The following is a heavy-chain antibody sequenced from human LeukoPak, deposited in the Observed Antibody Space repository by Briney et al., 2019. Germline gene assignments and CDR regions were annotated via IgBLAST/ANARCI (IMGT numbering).Heavy chain of an antibody. CDR2: ISGDGGSI. CDR3: AKDYNFDFSNSYFDY. Sequence: GGSLRLSCAASGFTFDDYAMHWVRQPPGKGLEWVSLISGDGGSISYADSVKGRFTIPRDNSKNSLYLQINSLRTEDTALYNCAKDYNFDFSNSYFDYCGHGTLVTVSS. D-gene: IGHD4-11*01. J-gene: IGHJ4*01. CDR1: GFTFDDYA. V-gene: IGHV3-43*02.